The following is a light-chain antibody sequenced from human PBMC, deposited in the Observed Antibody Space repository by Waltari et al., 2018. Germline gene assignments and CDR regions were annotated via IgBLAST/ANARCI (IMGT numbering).Light chain of an antibody. V-gene: IGLV2-14*01. CDR3: SSYTASTTLI. CDR1: SSDIGYYNY. Sequence: QSALTQPASASGSPGQSITISCTGTSSDIGYYNYVSWYQQHPGKAPKIMIYDVSNRPSGVSNRFSGSKSGNTASLTISGLQAEDEADYYCSSYTASTTLIFGGGTKLTVL. CDR2: DVS. J-gene: IGLJ2*01.